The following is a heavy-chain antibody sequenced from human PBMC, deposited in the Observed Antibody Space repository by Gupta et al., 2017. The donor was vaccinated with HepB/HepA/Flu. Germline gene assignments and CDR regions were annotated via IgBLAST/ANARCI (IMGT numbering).Heavy chain of an antibody. Sequence: EVQLVESGGGLVQFGGSLSLSCVVSGFRFSSHWMSWVRQAPGKGLEWVANINEDGSERNYVDSVKGRFTISRDYAKNSLDLQMNSLRVEDTAIYYCGREPTSYCGGDCYFGPLGQGTLVTVSS. CDR3: GREPTSYCGGDCYFGP. V-gene: IGHV3-7*01. J-gene: IGHJ5*02. D-gene: IGHD2-21*02. CDR1: GFRFSSHW. CDR2: INEDGSER.